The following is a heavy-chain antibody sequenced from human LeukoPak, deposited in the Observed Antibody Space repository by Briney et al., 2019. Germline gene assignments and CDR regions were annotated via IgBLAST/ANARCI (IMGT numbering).Heavy chain of an antibody. CDR2: ISSRSSYI. J-gene: IGHJ4*02. D-gene: IGHD1-26*01. V-gene: IGHV3-21*01. Sequence: GGSLRLSCAASGFTFSNYSMNWARQAPGKGLEWVSSISSRSSYIYYADSVKGRFTISRDNAKNSLYLQMNSLRAEDTAVYYCVREAAATLFDYWGQGTLVTVSS. CDR3: VREAAATLFDY. CDR1: GFTFSNYS.